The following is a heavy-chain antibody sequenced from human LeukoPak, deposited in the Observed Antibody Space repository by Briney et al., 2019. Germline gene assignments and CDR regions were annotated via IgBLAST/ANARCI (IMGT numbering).Heavy chain of an antibody. D-gene: IGHD3-10*01. CDR1: GFTFSSYG. J-gene: IGHJ4*02. CDR2: ISYDGSNK. Sequence: PGGSLRLSCAASGFTFSSYGMHWVRQAPGKGLEWVAVISYDGSNKYYADSVKGRFTISRDNSKNTLYLQMNSLRAEDTAVYYCAKEWFGYWGKGTLVTVSS. V-gene: IGHV3-30*18. CDR3: AKEWFGY.